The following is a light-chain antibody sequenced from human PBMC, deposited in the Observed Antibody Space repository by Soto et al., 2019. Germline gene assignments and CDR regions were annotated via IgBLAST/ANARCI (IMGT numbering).Light chain of an antibody. Sequence: EIQMTQSPDTLSVSVGERVTITCRASQSISSWLAWYQQKPGRAPKLLIYKAYHIDSGIPSRFSGSGSGTEFTLTINILHAADVASYCCQQYNSYPLTFGGGTKVDIK. CDR1: QSISSW. CDR2: KAY. CDR3: QQYNSYPLT. J-gene: IGKJ4*01. V-gene: IGKV1-5*03.